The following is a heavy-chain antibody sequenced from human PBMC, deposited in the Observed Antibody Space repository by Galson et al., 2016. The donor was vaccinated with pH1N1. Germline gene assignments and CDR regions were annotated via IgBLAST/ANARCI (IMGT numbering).Heavy chain of an antibody. D-gene: IGHD3-10*01. CDR1: GYTFTTYG. CDR3: AREGNLGGTTLRFNGWKDAFNL. V-gene: IGHV1-18*01. CDR2: ISTYTGNA. Sequence: SVKVSCKASGYTFTTYGIDWVRQAPGQGLEWMGWISTYTGNAKYAQKFQGRLTLTTDPFTSIAYMDLGSLTSDDPATYFCAREGNLGGTTLRFNGWKDAFNLWGRGTMVTVSS. J-gene: IGHJ3*01.